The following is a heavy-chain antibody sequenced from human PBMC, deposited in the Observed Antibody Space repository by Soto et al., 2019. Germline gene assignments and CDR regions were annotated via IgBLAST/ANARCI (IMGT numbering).Heavy chain of an antibody. V-gene: IGHV1-69*13. Sequence: SVKVSCKASGGTFSSYAISWVRQAPGQGLEWMGGIIPIFGTANYAQKFQGRVTITADESSSTAYMELSSLRSEDTAVYYCARDIVVVVAAPGWFDPWGQGTLVTVSS. D-gene: IGHD2-15*01. CDR3: ARDIVVVVAAPGWFDP. CDR1: GGTFSSYA. J-gene: IGHJ5*02. CDR2: IIPIFGTA.